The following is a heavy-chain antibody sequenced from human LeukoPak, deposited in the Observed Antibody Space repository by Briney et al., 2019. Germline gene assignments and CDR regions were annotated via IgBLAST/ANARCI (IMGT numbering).Heavy chain of an antibody. D-gene: IGHD2-2*01. CDR2: ISGSGGST. CDR3: AKDGFYCSSTSCYGDY. CDR1: GFTFSSYA. V-gene: IGHV3-23*01. Sequence: GGSLRLSCAAPGFTFSSYAMSWVRQAPGKGLEWVSAISGSGGSTYYADSVKGRFTISRDNSKNTLYLQMNSLRAEDTAVYYCAKDGFYCSSTSCYGDYWGQGTLVTVSS. J-gene: IGHJ4*02.